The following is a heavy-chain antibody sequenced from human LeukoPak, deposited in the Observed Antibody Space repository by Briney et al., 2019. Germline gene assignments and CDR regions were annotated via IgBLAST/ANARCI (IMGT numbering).Heavy chain of an antibody. CDR2: ISGSGGGT. Sequence: GGSLRLSCAASGFTFSSYAMSWVRQAPGKGLEWVSAISGSGGGTYYADSVKGRFTISRDNSKNTLYLQMNSLRAEDTAVYYCAKDNLPSTTEYFQHWGQGTLVTVSS. D-gene: IGHD4-11*01. CDR3: AKDNLPSTTEYFQH. J-gene: IGHJ1*01. CDR1: GFTFSSYA. V-gene: IGHV3-23*01.